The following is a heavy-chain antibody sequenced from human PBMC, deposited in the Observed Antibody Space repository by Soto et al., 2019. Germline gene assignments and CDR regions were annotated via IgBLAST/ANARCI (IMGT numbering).Heavy chain of an antibody. CDR3: ARSGIVVVAAAGTLVNYNGMDA. Sequence: QVQLVQSGAEVKKPGSSVKVSCKASGGTFSSYAISWVRQAPGQGLEWMGGIIPMFGTANYAQKFQGRVTITADESTRTAYMELSSRRSEDAAVYYSARSGIVVVAAAGTLVNYNGMDAWGQGTTVTVSS. V-gene: IGHV1-69*12. D-gene: IGHD2-15*01. CDR2: IIPMFGTA. CDR1: GGTFSSYA. J-gene: IGHJ6*02.